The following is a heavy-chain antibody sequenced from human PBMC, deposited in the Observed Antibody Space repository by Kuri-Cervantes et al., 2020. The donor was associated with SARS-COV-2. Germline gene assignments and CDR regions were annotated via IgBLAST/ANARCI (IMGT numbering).Heavy chain of an antibody. J-gene: IGHJ3*02. CDR1: GGSISSAYYY. CDR3: AGGAGYSSSWYRGGAFDI. Sequence: GSLRLSCTVSGGSISSAYYYWSWIRQPPGKGLEWIGYIYYSGSTNYNPSLKSRVTISVDTSKNQFSLKLSSVTAADTAVYYCAGGAGYSSSWYRGGAFDIWGQGTMVTVSS. D-gene: IGHD6-13*01. CDR2: IYYSGST. V-gene: IGHV4-61*01.